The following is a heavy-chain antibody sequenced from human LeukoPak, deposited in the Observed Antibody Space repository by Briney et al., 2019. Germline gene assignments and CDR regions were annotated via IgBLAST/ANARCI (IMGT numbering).Heavy chain of an antibody. Sequence: PSETLSLTCTVSGGSISSSSYYWGWIRQPPGKGLEWIGSIYYNGSTYYNPSLKSRVTISVDTSKNQFSLKLSSVTAADTAVYYCARREKMATIGGYFDYWGQGTLVTVSS. CDR1: GGSISSSSYY. J-gene: IGHJ4*02. V-gene: IGHV4-39*01. CDR3: ARREKMATIGGYFDY. D-gene: IGHD5-24*01. CDR2: IYYNGST.